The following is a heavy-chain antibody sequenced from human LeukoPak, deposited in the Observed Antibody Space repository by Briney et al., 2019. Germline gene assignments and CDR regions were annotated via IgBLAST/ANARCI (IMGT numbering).Heavy chain of an antibody. CDR3: ARVVTGLDY. J-gene: IGHJ4*02. CDR1: GGSISSGGYY. V-gene: IGHV4-39*07. CDR2: INHSGST. D-gene: IGHD2-8*02. Sequence: KASETLSLTCTVSGGSISSGGYYWSWIRQPPGKGLEWIGEINHSGSTNYNPSLKSRVTISVDTSKNQFSLKLSSVTAADTAVYYCARVVTGLDYWGQGTLVTVSS.